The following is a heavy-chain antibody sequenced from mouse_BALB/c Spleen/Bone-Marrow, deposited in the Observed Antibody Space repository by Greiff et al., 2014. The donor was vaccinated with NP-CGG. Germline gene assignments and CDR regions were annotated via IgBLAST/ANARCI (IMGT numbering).Heavy chain of an antibody. CDR3: AIYYYGSSGFAY. Sequence: EVQLQESGAELVKPGASVKLSCTASGFNIKDTYMHWVKQRPEQGLEWIGRIDPANGNTKYDPKFQGKATITADTSSNTAYLQLNSLTSKTTAVYYCAIYYYGSSGFAYWGQGTLVTVSA. V-gene: IGHV14-3*02. CDR2: IDPANGNT. J-gene: IGHJ3*01. D-gene: IGHD1-1*01. CDR1: GFNIKDTY.